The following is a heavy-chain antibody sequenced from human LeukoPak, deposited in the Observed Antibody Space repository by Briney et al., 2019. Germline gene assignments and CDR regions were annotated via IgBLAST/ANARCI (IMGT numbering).Heavy chain of an antibody. V-gene: IGHV4-59*01. Sequence: PSETLSLTCTVSGGSISSYYWSWIRQPPGKGLEWIGYIYYSGSTNYNPSLKSRVTISVDTSKNQLSLKLSSVTAADTAVYYCARVGQQQLGDSFDYWGQGTLVTVSS. CDR3: ARVGQQQLGDSFDY. CDR1: GGSISSYY. D-gene: IGHD6-13*01. CDR2: IYYSGST. J-gene: IGHJ4*02.